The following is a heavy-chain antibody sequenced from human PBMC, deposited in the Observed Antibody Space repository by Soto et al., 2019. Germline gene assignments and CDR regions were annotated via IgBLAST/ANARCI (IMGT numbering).Heavy chain of an antibody. Sequence: QLQLQESGSGLVKPSQTLSLTCAVSGGSISSGGYSWSWIRQPPGKGLEWIGYIYHSGSTYYNPSRXSXVXIXLDRSKNQFSLKLSSVTAADTAVYYCAAGGGLPRYDWGQGTLVTVSS. D-gene: IGHD5-12*01. CDR2: IYHSGST. CDR1: GGSISSGGYS. J-gene: IGHJ4*02. V-gene: IGHV4-30-2*01. CDR3: AAGGGLPRYD.